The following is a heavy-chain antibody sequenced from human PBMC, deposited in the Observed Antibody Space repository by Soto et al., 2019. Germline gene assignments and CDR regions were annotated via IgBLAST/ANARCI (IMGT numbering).Heavy chain of an antibody. J-gene: IGHJ6*03. V-gene: IGHV6-1*01. Sequence: SQTLTLTCDISGDSVSSDSAAWNWIRQTPSRGLEWLGRTYYRSKWYINYAVSVKSRITVNPDTSKNQFSLQLNSVTPEDTAVYYCARGSWDDVTGHYYMDVWGKGTTVTVSS. D-gene: IGHD1-1*01. CDR1: GDSVSSDSAA. CDR2: TYYRSKWYI. CDR3: ARGSWDDVTGHYYMDV.